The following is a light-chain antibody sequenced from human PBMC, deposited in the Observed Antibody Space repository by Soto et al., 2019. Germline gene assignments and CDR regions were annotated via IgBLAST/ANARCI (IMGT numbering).Light chain of an antibody. J-gene: IGKJ4*01. CDR2: AAS. CDR3: QQSYSTPELT. Sequence: DIPMTQSPSSLSASVGDRVIITCRASQSISSYLNWYQQKPGKAPKLLIYAASSLQSGVPSRFSGSGSGTDFTLTISSLQPEDFATYYCQQSYSTPELTFGGGTKVEIK. V-gene: IGKV1-39*01. CDR1: QSISSY.